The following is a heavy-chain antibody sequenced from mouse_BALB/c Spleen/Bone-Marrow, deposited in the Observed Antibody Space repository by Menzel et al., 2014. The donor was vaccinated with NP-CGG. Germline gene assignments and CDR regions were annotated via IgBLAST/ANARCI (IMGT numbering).Heavy chain of an antibody. CDR1: GFNIKDTY. CDR2: IDPANGNT. V-gene: IGHV14-3*02. CDR3: ATASSGYLDY. J-gene: IGHJ2*01. Sequence: VQLQQSGAELVKPGASVKLSCTASGFNIKDTYMHWVRQRPEQGLEWIGRIDPANGNTKYDPKFQGKATITADTSSNTAYLQLSSLTSEDTAVYYCATASSGYLDYWGQGTTLTVSS. D-gene: IGHD3-1*01.